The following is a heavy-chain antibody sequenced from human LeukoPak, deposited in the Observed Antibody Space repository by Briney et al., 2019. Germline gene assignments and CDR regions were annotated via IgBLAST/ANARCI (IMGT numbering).Heavy chain of an antibody. CDR1: GGSFSGYY. CDR2: INHSGST. D-gene: IGHD3-10*01. Sequence: SETLSLTCTVYGGSFSGYYWSWIRQPPGKGLEWIGEINHSGSTNYNPSLKSRVTISVDTSKNQFSLKLSSVTAADTAVYSCARGYGPGSYYHYWGQGTLVTVSS. V-gene: IGHV4-34*01. J-gene: IGHJ4*02. CDR3: ARGYGPGSYYHY.